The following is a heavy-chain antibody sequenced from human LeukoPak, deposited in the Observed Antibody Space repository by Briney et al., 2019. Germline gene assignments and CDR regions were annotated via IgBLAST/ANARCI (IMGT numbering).Heavy chain of an antibody. CDR1: GFTFGDYG. V-gene: IGHV3-49*04. Sequence: GGSLRLSCTASGFTFGDYGVNWVRQAPGKGLGWVCLIRSKTYSGTTQCAASVKGRFTISRDDSKGIAYLQMNSLKTEDTAVYYCAMDGRPAAGGYFQHSGQGTLVTVSS. J-gene: IGHJ1*01. CDR3: AMDGRPAAGGYFQH. CDR2: IRSKTYSGTT. D-gene: IGHD6-13*01.